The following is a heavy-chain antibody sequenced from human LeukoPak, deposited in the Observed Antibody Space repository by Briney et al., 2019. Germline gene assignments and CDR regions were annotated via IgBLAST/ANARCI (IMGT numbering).Heavy chain of an antibody. CDR1: GMSISSYY. V-gene: IGHV4-4*07. D-gene: IGHD6-19*01. J-gene: IGHJ5*02. CDR2: IFTSGST. Sequence: SETLSLTCTVSGMSISSYYWTWIRQPAGKGLEWIGRIFTSGSTTYNPSLKSRLAMSVDTSKNQFSLKLSSVTAADTAVYYCARDSRSGWGNWFDPWGQGTLVTVSS. CDR3: ARDSRSGWGNWFDP.